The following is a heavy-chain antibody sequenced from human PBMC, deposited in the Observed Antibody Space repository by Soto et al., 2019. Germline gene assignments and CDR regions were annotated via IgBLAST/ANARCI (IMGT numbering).Heavy chain of an antibody. CDR3: ARGVVFTAYATFDF. J-gene: IGHJ4*02. CDR1: GGSFSGYY. CDR2: IVYSGAT. D-gene: IGHD2-15*01. Sequence: SETLSLTCVVFGGSFSGYYWTWIRQPPGKGLEWIGEIVYSGATNVNPSLQSRVTMSVDTSTNQFSLRLDSVTAADTAVYYCARGVVFTAYATFDFWGQGKLVTGSS. V-gene: IGHV4-34*12.